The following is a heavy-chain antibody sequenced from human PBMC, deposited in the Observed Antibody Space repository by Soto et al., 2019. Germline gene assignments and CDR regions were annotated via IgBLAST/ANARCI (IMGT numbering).Heavy chain of an antibody. CDR3: AREQTAAYSGMDV. Sequence: ASVKVSCKASGYTFTGYYMHWVRQAPGQGFEWMGVINPNRGTATYAQNFQGRVTMTRDTSTSTVYMELSSLRSEDTAVYFCAREQTAAYSGMDVWGQGTTVTVSS. D-gene: IGHD2-21*02. J-gene: IGHJ6*02. V-gene: IGHV1-46*01. CDR2: INPNRGTA. CDR1: GYTFTGYY.